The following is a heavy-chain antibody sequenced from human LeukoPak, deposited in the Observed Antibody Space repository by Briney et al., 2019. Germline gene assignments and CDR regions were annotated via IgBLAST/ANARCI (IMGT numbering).Heavy chain of an antibody. CDR2: IYYSGST. V-gene: IGHV4-59*02. CDR3: ARDTTPHYQDGYFDY. D-gene: IGHD1-1*01. J-gene: IGHJ4*02. Sequence: SETLSLTCTVSGGSVSSYYWSWIRQPPGKGLEWIGYIYYSGSTNYNPSLKSRVTMSVDTSKNQFSLKLSSVTAADTAVYYCARDTTPHYQDGYFDYWGQGTLVTVSS. CDR1: GGSVSSYY.